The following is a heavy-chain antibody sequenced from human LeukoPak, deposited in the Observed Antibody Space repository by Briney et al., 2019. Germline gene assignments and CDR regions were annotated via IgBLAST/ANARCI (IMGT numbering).Heavy chain of an antibody. CDR2: ISGSGDNT. CDR3: ARDDYYAHDY. J-gene: IGHJ4*02. Sequence: GGSLRLSCVASEFTFNNYAMNWVRQAPGKGLEWVAAISGSGDNTYHADSVRGRFTISRDNSENTLYLQMNSLRVEDTAVYYCARDDYYAHDYWGQGTLVTVSS. D-gene: IGHD2-21*02. CDR1: EFTFNNYA. V-gene: IGHV3-23*01.